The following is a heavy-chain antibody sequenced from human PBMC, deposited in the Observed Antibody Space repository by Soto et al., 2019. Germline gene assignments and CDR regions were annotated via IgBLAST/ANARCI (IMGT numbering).Heavy chain of an antibody. CDR2: IWYDGSNK. D-gene: IGHD5-18*01. Sequence: GGSLRLSCAASGFTFSSYGMHWVRQAPGKGLEWVAVIWYDGSNKYYADSVKGRFTISRDNSKNTLYLQMNSLRAEDTAVYYCASYSYGYGLYAFDIWGQGTMVTVSS. J-gene: IGHJ3*02. CDR3: ASYSYGYGLYAFDI. V-gene: IGHV3-33*01. CDR1: GFTFSSYG.